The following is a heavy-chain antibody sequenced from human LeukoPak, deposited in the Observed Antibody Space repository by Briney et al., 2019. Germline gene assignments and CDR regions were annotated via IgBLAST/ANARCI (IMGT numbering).Heavy chain of an antibody. V-gene: IGHV1-2*02. CDR3: ATDVFIDVATLSFDY. D-gene: IGHD5-12*01. CDR1: GYTFSGTGWY. Sequence: ASVKVSCKASGYTFSGTGWYLYWLRQAPGQGLECMGWIYPNNGATAYAQKFQGRVAMTRDTSITTAYMELSSLRSEDTAVYYCATDVFIDVATLSFDYWGQGTLVTVSS. J-gene: IGHJ4*02. CDR2: IYPNNGAT.